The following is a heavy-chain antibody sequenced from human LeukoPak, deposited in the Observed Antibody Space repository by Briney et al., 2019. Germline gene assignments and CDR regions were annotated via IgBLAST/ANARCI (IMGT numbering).Heavy chain of an antibody. Sequence: ASVKVSCKASGYTFTSYDINWVRQATGQGLEWMGWMNPNSGNTGYAQKFQGRVTMTRNTSISTAYMELSSLGSEDTAVYYCARARVRGNWFDPWGQGTLVTVSS. CDR3: ARARVRGNWFDP. CDR1: GYTFTSYD. CDR2: MNPNSGNT. J-gene: IGHJ5*02. V-gene: IGHV1-8*01. D-gene: IGHD2-2*01.